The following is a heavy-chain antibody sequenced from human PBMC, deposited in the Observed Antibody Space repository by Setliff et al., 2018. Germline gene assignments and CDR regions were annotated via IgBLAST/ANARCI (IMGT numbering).Heavy chain of an antibody. V-gene: IGHV1-46*01. CDR2: VNPRTGST. Sequence: ASVKVSCKASGYVFTGYYIHWVRHAPGQGFEWMGSVNPRTGSTAYAARFQGRITMTRDTSETTVYMTLGSLRSDDTAVYFCARDAGSNFDRGDSPADWGRGTMVTVSS. J-gene: IGHJ4*02. CDR3: ARDAGSNFDRGDSPAD. D-gene: IGHD2-21*01. CDR1: GYVFTGYY.